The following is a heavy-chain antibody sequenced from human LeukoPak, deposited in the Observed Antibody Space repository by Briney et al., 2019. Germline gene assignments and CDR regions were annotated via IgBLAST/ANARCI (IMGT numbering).Heavy chain of an antibody. CDR1: GFTFSSYS. D-gene: IGHD3-22*01. J-gene: IGHJ4*02. CDR3: AREKYYYDSRGYYPVFDY. V-gene: IGHV3-21*01. CDR2: ISSSSSYI. Sequence: GGSLRLSCAASGFTFSSYSMNWVRQAPGKGLEWVSSISSSSSYIYYADSVKGRFTISRDNAKNSLYLQMNSLRAEDTAVYYCAREKYYYDSRGYYPVFDYWGQGNLGTVSS.